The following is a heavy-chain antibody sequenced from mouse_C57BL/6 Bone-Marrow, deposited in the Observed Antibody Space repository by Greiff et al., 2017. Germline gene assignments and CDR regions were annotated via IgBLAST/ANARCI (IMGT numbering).Heavy chain of an antibody. CDR2: IYPGSGST. V-gene: IGHV1-55*01. CDR1: GYTFTSYW. Sequence: QVHVKQPGAELVKPGASVKMSCKASGYTFTSYWITWVKQRPGQGLEWIGAIYPGSGSTNYNEKFKSKATLTVDTSSSTAYLQLSSLTSEDSAVYYCGRPHYCGSSSDYWGQGTTLTVSA. J-gene: IGHJ2*01. D-gene: IGHD1-1*01. CDR3: GRPHYCGSSSDY.